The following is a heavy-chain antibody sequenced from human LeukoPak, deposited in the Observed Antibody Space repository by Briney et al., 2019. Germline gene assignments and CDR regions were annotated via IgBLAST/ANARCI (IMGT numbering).Heavy chain of an antibody. CDR3: ARRPGGNKKHLDY. CDR1: GYSFTNYW. CDR2: IYPGDSDT. J-gene: IGHJ4*02. D-gene: IGHD4-23*01. V-gene: IGHV5-51*01. Sequence: GESLKISCKGSGYSFTNYWIGWVRQMPGKGLEWMGIIYPGDSDTRYSPSFQGQVTISADKSINTAYLQWSSLKASDTAIYYCARRPGGNKKHLDYWGQGTLVIVSS.